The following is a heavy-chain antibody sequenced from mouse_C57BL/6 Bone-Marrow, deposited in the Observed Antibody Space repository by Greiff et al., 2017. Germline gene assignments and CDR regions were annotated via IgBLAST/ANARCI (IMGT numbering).Heavy chain of an antibody. V-gene: IGHV1-53*01. CDR3: ARSGGLRRLDY. Sequence: QVQLQQPGTELVKPGASVKLSCKASGYTFTSYWMHWVKQRPGQGLGWIGNINPSNGGTNYNEKFKSKATLTVDKSSSTAYMQLSILTSEDSAVYYCARSGGLRRLDYWGKGTTLTVSS. CDR1: GYTFTSYW. D-gene: IGHD2-4*01. CDR2: INPSNGGT. J-gene: IGHJ2*01.